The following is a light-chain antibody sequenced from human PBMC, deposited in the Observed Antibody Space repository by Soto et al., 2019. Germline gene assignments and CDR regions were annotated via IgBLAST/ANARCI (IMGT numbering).Light chain of an antibody. Sequence: EIVMTQPPATLSVSPGERATLSCRASQSVSSNLAWYQQKPGQAPRLLLYGTSSRATGIPARFSGSGSGTDFTLTISSLQSEDFVVYYCQQYNNWPWTSGQGTKVEIK. V-gene: IGKV3-15*01. J-gene: IGKJ1*01. CDR2: GTS. CDR1: QSVSSN. CDR3: QQYNNWPWT.